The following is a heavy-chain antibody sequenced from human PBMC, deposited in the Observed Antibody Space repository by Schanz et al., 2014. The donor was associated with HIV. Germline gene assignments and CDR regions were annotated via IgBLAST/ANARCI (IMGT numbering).Heavy chain of an antibody. CDR3: AKGGFYGDYVSYYYGLDV. J-gene: IGHJ6*02. Sequence: EVQLLEFGGGSVRPGESLRLSCLASGFTFNNYAMSWVRQAPGKGLEWVAVINWNGDTTYYADSVKGRFTISRDNSKNTLYLQMNSLRAEDTAVYYCAKGGFYGDYVSYYYGLDVWGQGTTVTVSS. CDR2: INWNGDTT. V-gene: IGHV3-23*01. CDR1: GFTFNNYA. D-gene: IGHD4-17*01.